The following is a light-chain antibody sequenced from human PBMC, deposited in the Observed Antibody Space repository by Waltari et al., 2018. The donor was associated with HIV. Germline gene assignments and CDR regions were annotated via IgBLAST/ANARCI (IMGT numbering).Light chain of an antibody. CDR2: KNN. V-gene: IGLV1-47*01. Sequence: QSVLTQPPSTSGTPGQRVTISCSGSSSNIGSNYVYWYRHLPGTAPTLLIYKNNLRPSGVPERFSGSKSGTSASLAISGLRSEDEADYYCAVWDDSLSGLFGGGTKLTVL. J-gene: IGLJ2*01. CDR1: SSNIGSNY. CDR3: AVWDDSLSGL.